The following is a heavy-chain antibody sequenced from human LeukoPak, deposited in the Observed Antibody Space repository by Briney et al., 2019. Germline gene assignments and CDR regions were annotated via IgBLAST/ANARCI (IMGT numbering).Heavy chain of an antibody. CDR2: IIPIFGTA. D-gene: IGHD2-21*02. CDR1: GGTFSSYA. Sequence: SVKVSCKASGGTFSSYAISWVRQAPGQGLEWMGGIIPIFGTANYAQKSQGRVTITADESTSTAYMELSSLRSEDTAVYYCAFSYCGGDCYHFDYWGQGTLVTVSS. J-gene: IGHJ4*02. V-gene: IGHV1-69*01. CDR3: AFSYCGGDCYHFDY.